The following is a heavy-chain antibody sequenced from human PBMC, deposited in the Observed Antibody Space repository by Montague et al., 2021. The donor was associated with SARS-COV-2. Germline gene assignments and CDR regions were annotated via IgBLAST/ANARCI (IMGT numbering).Heavy chain of an antibody. D-gene: IGHD1-26*01. CDR1: GSTFSSYA. V-gene: IGHV3-30*04. CDR2: ISYDGSNK. J-gene: IGHJ5*02. CDR3: ARDSGSSFDP. Sequence: SLRLSCAASGSTFSSYAMHWVRQAPGKGLEWVALISYDGSNKYYADSVKGRFTISRDNSKNTLYLQMNSLRAEDTAVYYCARDSGSSFDPWGQGTLVTVSS.